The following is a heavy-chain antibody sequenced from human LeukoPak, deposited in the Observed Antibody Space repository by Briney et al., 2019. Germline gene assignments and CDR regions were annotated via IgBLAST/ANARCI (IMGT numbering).Heavy chain of an antibody. Sequence: GASVKVSCKASGYTFTGYYMHWVRQAPGQGLEWMGWINPSGGSTSYAQKFQGRVTMTRDTSTSTVYMELSSLRSGDTAVYYCARGSGWYGVDYWGQGTLVTVSS. J-gene: IGHJ4*02. D-gene: IGHD6-19*01. V-gene: IGHV1-46*01. CDR3: ARGSGWYGVDY. CDR1: GYTFTGYY. CDR2: INPSGGST.